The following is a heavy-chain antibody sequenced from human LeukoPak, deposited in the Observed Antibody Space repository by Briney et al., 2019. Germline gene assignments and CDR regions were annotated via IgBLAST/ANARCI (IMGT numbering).Heavy chain of an antibody. V-gene: IGHV3-30*02. Sequence: GGSRRLSCGAAGFIFAIYGMNWVRQAPGKGRGWVAYIRYEGVNTHYGDSGKGRFTICRENSKNTLYLQMNSLRVEHTALYYCAKKTRGADDHFDSWGQGTLVTVSS. D-gene: IGHD3-16*01. CDR1: GFIFAIYG. CDR2: IRYEGVNT. J-gene: IGHJ4*02. CDR3: AKKTRGADDHFDS.